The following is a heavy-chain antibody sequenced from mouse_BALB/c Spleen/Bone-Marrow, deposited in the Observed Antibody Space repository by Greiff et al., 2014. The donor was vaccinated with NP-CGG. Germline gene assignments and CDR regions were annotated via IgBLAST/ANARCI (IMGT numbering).Heavy chain of an antibody. CDR2: INRNGGSS. V-gene: IGHV5-6-3*01. D-gene: IGHD2-1*01. J-gene: IGHJ2*01. CDR1: GFTFNNYG. Sequence: VQLKESGGGLVQPGGSLKVFCAASGFTFNNYGMSWVRQTPDKRLELVATINRNGGSSYYPDSVKGRFTISRDNAKNTLYLQMSSLKSEDTAIYYCSRGNYGNYVDYFDYWGQGTTLTVSS. CDR3: SRGNYGNYVDYFDY.